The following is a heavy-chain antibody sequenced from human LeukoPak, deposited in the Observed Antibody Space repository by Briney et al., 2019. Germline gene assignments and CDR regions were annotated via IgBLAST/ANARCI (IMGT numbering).Heavy chain of an antibody. CDR3: ARDSGFEPYGMDV. D-gene: IGHD1-26*01. CDR2: ISSSGSTI. J-gene: IGHJ6*02. Sequence: GGSLRLSCAASGFTLSSYEMNWVRQAPGKGLEWVSYISSSGSTIYYADSVKGRFTISRDNAKNSLYLQMNSLRAEDTAVYYCARDSGFEPYGMDVWGQGTTVTVSS. CDR1: GFTLSSYE. V-gene: IGHV3-48*03.